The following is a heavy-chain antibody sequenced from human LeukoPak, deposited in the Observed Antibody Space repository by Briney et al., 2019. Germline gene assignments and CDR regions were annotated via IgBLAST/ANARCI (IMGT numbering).Heavy chain of an antibody. CDR3: ARASFGPYDSSGFFGY. CDR1: GGSISSTSYY. V-gene: IGHV4-39*06. Sequence: PSETLSLTCTVSGGSISSTSYYWAWIRQPPGKGLEWIGNIYYRGTTYSNPSLKSRVTISVDTSKNQFTLKLSSVTAADTAVYYCARASFGPYDSSGFFGYWGQGTLVTVSS. J-gene: IGHJ4*02. D-gene: IGHD3-22*01. CDR2: IYYRGTT.